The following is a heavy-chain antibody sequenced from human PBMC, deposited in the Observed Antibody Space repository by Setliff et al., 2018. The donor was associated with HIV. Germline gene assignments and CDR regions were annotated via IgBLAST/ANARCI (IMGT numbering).Heavy chain of an antibody. V-gene: IGHV3-72*01. CDR1: GFTFSDRY. CDR2: IRNKANSYTT. CDR3: ATDISSSWGSF. D-gene: IGHD6-13*01. Sequence: GGSLRLSCAASGFTFSDRYMDWARQAPGKGLEWVGRIRNKANSYTTEYAASVKGRFSISRDDSKNSLYLQMNSLKTEDTATYYCATDISSSWGSFWGQGTLVTVSS. J-gene: IGHJ4*02.